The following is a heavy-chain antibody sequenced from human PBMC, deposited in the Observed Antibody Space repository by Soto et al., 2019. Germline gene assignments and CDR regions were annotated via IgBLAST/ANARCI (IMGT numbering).Heavy chain of an antibody. J-gene: IGHJ4*02. V-gene: IGHV1-8*01. CDR2: MNPNSGNT. Sequence: QVQLVQSGAEAKKPGASVKVSCKASGYTFTSYDINWVRQATGQGLEWMGWMNPNSGNTGYAQKFQGRVTMTRNTSISTAYMELSSLRSEDTAVYYCARGLRPRDGYNLGYWGQGTLVTVSS. CDR3: ARGLRPRDGYNLGY. CDR1: GYTFTSYD. D-gene: IGHD5-12*01.